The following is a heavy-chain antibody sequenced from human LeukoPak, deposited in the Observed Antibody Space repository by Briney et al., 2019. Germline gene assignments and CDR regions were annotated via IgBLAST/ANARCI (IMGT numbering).Heavy chain of an antibody. CDR3: AGHVDTALIGAFHI. V-gene: IGHV4-59*08. CDR2: VTYTGS. Sequence: SETLSLTCTVSGTSISSYYWSWLRQPPGKGPEWIGYVTYTGSKYNPSLKSRVTISTDRSKKEVSLRLSSVIAADTAMYFCAGHVDTALIGAFHIWGQGTMVTVS. D-gene: IGHD5-18*01. CDR1: GTSISSYY. J-gene: IGHJ3*02.